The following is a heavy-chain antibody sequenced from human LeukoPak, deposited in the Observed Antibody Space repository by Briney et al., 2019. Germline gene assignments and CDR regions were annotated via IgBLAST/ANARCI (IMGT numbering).Heavy chain of an antibody. J-gene: IGHJ5*02. CDR2: ISAYSGNT. CDR1: GYTFTSYG. Sequence: ASVKVSCKASGYTFTSYGISWVRQAPGQGLEWMGWISAYSGNTNYAQKLQGRVTMTTDTSTSTAYMELRSLRSDDTAVYYCARADTFYMYYDFWSGYYTGNRYWFDPWGQGTLVTVSS. V-gene: IGHV1-18*01. D-gene: IGHD3-3*01. CDR3: ARADTFYMYYDFWSGYYTGNRYWFDP.